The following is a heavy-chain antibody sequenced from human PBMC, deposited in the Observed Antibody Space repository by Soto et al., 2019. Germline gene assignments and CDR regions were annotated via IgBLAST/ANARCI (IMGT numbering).Heavy chain of an antibody. D-gene: IGHD2-15*01. J-gene: IGHJ3*02. CDR3: ARGYCSGGSCHHDAFDI. CDR1: GGSISSYY. Sequence: PSETLSLTCTVSGGSISSYYWSWIRQPPGKGLEWIGYIYYSGSTNYNPSLKSRVTISVDTSKNQFSLKLSSVTAADTAVYYCARGYCSGGSCHHDAFDIWGQGTMVTVSS. V-gene: IGHV4-59*01. CDR2: IYYSGST.